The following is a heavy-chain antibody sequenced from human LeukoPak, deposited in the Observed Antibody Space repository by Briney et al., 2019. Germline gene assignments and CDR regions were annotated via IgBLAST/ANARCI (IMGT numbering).Heavy chain of an antibody. D-gene: IGHD1-1*01. CDR1: GFTFSSYA. V-gene: IGHV3-23*01. Sequence: GGSLRLSCSASGFTFSSYAMSWVRQAPGKGLEWFSAISGSGGSTYYADSVKVRFTISRDNSKITMSLQMKSLRAEDTGVYYCAKGRVGGNPNAPFDPWGQGTLVTVSS. J-gene: IGHJ5*02. CDR2: ISGSGGST. CDR3: AKGRVGGNPNAPFDP.